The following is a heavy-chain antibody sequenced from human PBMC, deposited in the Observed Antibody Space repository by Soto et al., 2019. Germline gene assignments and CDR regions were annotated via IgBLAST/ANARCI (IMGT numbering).Heavy chain of an antibody. CDR3: ARVTFLYSSGWYYDY. D-gene: IGHD6-19*01. CDR1: GFTFSSYA. V-gene: IGHV3-30-3*01. J-gene: IGHJ4*02. CDR2: ISYDGSNK. Sequence: PGGSLRLSCAASGFTFSSYAMHWVRQAPGKGLEWVAVISYDGSNKYYADSVKGRFTISRDNSKNTLYLQMNSLRAEDTAVYYCARVTFLYSSGWYYDYWGQGTLVTVSS.